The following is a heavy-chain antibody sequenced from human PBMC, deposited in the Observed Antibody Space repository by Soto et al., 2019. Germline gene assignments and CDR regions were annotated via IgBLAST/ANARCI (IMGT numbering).Heavy chain of an antibody. CDR1: GFTFSDYY. CDR2: ISSSSSYT. Sequence: QVQLVESGGGLVKPGGSLRLSCAASGFTFSDYYMNWIRQAPGKGPECVSYISSSSSYTKYADSVKGRFIVSRDNAKNSLYMRMSSLRAEETAVYYCARDLRDISAAGISANWYFDLWGRGTLVTVSS. J-gene: IGHJ2*01. V-gene: IGHV3-11*06. D-gene: IGHD6-13*01. CDR3: ARDLRDISAAGISANWYFDL.